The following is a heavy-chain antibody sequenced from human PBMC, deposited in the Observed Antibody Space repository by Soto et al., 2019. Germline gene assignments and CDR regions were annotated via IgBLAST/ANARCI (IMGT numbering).Heavy chain of an antibody. V-gene: IGHV4-39*01. CDR3: RRSSRYSTDV. CDR2: IYSTVNT. J-gene: IGHJ6*02. CDR1: GDSIRSSSY. D-gene: IGHD6-13*01. Sequence: PSETLSLTCTVSGDSIRSSSYWGWIRQPPGKELEWIGSIYSTVNTYYNPSLNSQVTISVDTSKNQFSLNVISVTAADTAVYYCRRSSRYSTDVWGQGTTVTVSS.